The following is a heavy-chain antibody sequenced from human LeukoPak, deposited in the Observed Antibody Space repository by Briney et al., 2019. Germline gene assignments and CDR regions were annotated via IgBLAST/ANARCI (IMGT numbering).Heavy chain of an antibody. CDR3: AKGNLGATYIDY. J-gene: IGHJ4*02. CDR1: GFTFSNYW. D-gene: IGHD1-26*01. CDR2: INPDGRTI. Sequence: GGSLRLSCAASGFTFSNYWMHWVRQAPGKGPVWVSRINPDGRTITYADSVVGRITISRDNAKNTLYLQMNSLRAEDTALYYCAKGNLGATYIDYWGQGTLVTVSS. V-gene: IGHV3-74*03.